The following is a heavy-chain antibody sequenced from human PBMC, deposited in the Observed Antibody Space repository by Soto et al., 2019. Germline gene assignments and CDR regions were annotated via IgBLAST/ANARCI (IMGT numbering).Heavy chain of an antibody. CDR1: GGTFSSYT. V-gene: IGHV1-69*04. Sequence: SVKVSCKASGGTFSSYTISWVRQAPGQGLEWMGRIIPILGIANYAQKFQGRVTITADKSTSTAYMELSSLRSEDTAVYYCARDPRIAPGYSSGWYGDYWGQGTLVTVSS. CDR2: IIPILGIA. CDR3: ARDPRIAPGYSSGWYGDY. J-gene: IGHJ4*02. D-gene: IGHD6-19*01.